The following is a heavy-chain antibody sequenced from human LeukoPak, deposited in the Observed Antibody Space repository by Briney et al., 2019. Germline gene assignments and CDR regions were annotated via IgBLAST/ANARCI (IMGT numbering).Heavy chain of an antibody. Sequence: PGGSLRLSCAASGFTVSSNYMSWARQAPGKGLEWVSVIYSGGSTYYADSVKGRFTISRDNSKNTLYLQMNSLRAEDTAVYYCAGAIYGDYVGAFDIWGQGTMVTVSS. CDR3: AGAIYGDYVGAFDI. D-gene: IGHD4-17*01. CDR2: IYSGGST. CDR1: GFTVSSNY. J-gene: IGHJ3*02. V-gene: IGHV3-53*01.